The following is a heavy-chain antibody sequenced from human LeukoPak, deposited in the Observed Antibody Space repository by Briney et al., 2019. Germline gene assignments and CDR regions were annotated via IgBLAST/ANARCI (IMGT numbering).Heavy chain of an antibody. CDR1: GFTFSSYG. J-gene: IGHJ5*02. V-gene: IGHV3-23*01. Sequence: GGSLRLSCAASGFTFSSYGMSWVRQAPGKGLEWVSAISGSGSTTYYADSVKGRFTISRDNSKNTLYLQMNSLRAEDTAVYYCARGNQWRFDPWGQGTLVTVSS. CDR2: ISGSGSTT. D-gene: IGHD1-14*01. CDR3: ARGNQWRFDP.